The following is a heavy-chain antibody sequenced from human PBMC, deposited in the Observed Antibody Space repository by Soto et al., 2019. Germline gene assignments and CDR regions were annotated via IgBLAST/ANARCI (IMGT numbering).Heavy chain of an antibody. Sequence: GGSLRLSCAASGFTLSSYAMHWVRQAPGKGLEYVSAISSNGGSTYYANSVKGRFTISRDNSKNTLYLQMGSLRAEDMAVYYCARDRRVGGFSASDYWGQGT. CDR3: ARDRRVGGFSASDY. CDR1: GFTLSSYA. J-gene: IGHJ4*02. CDR2: ISSNGGST. V-gene: IGHV3-64*01. D-gene: IGHD3-10*01.